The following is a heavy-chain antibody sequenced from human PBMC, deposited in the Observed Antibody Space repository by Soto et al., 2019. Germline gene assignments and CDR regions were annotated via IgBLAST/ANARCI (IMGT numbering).Heavy chain of an antibody. CDR2: INPGNGNT. V-gene: IGHV1-3*01. CDR1: GYTFSNFA. J-gene: IGHJ6*02. Sequence: GASVKVSCKASGYTFSNFAMHWVRQAPGQRLVWMGWINPGNGNTKYSQTFQGRVTITRDTSASTAYMELSSLRSEDTAVYYCARAVARGVKTIYYYYGMDVWGQGTTVTVSS. CDR3: ARAVARGVKTIYYYYGMDV. D-gene: IGHD3-10*01.